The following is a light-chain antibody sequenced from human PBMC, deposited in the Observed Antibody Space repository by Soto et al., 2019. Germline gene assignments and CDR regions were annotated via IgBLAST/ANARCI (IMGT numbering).Light chain of an antibody. CDR3: QHYVSSPYT. J-gene: IGKJ2*01. CDR2: GAS. CDR1: QSVSSSY. Sequence: EIVLTQSPGTLSLSPGERATLSCRASQSVSSSYLAWYQQKPGRAPRRLTYGASSRATGIPDRFSGSGSGTDFTLTISRLEPEDFAVYYCQHYVSSPYTFGQGTKLEIK. V-gene: IGKV3-20*01.